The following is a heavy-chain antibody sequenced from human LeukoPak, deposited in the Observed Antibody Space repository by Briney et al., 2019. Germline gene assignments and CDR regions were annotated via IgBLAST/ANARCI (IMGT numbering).Heavy chain of an antibody. J-gene: IGHJ6*03. Sequence: GESLKISCKGSGYPFTNYWIGWVRQRPGKGLEWMGIIYPGDSDTRYSPSFQGQVTISADKSISTAYLQWSSLKASDTAMYYCARHQFSSTSSSMDVWGKGTTVTVSS. CDR2: IYPGDSDT. V-gene: IGHV5-51*01. D-gene: IGHD2-2*01. CDR3: ARHQFSSTSSSMDV. CDR1: GYPFTNYW.